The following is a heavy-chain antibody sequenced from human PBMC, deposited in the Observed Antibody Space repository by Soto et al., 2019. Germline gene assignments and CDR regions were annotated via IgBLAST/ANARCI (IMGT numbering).Heavy chain of an antibody. CDR3: ARDGSGTAITYYYGMDV. J-gene: IGHJ6*02. CDR2: IWYDGSNK. Sequence: PGGSLRLSCASSGFTLSSYGMHWVRQAPGKGLEWVAVIWYDGSNKYYADSVKGRFTISRDNSKNTLYLQMNSLRAEDTAVYYCARDGSGTAITYYYGMDVWGQGTTVTVSS. D-gene: IGHD2-21*02. CDR1: GFTLSSYG. V-gene: IGHV3-33*01.